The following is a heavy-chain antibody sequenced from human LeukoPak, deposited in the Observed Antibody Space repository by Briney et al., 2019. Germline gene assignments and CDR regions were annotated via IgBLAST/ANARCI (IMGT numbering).Heavy chain of an antibody. CDR3: ARGLYYYDSSGYYFDAFDI. Sequence: GGSLRLSCAASGFTFSSYSMNWVRQAPGKGLEWVSSISSSSSYIYYADSVKGRFTISRDNAKNSLYLQMNSLRAEDTAVYYCARGLYYYDSSGYYFDAFDIWGQGTMVTVSS. CDR1: GFTFSSYS. CDR2: ISSSSSYI. V-gene: IGHV3-21*01. D-gene: IGHD3-22*01. J-gene: IGHJ3*02.